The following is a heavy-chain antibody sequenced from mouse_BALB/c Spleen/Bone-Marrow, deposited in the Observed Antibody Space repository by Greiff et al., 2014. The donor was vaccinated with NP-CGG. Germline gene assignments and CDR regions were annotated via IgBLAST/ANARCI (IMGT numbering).Heavy chain of an antibody. CDR1: GFSLTNYG. CDR3: ARITTATGAMDY. J-gene: IGHJ4*01. V-gene: IGHV2-9*02. CDR2: IWADGST. D-gene: IGHD1-2*01. Sequence: VQLQESGPGLVAPSQSLSITYTVSGFSLTNYGVHWVRQPPGKGLEWLGVIWADGSTNYNSALMSRLSISKDNSKSQVFFKMNSLQTDDTAMYYCARITTATGAMDYWGQGTSVTVSS.